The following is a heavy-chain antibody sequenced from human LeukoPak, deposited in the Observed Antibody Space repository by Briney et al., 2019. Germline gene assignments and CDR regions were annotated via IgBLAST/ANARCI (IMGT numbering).Heavy chain of an antibody. CDR3: AKDLGYGMDV. J-gene: IGHJ6*02. V-gene: IGHV3-23*01. Sequence: GGSLRLSCAASGFTFSSYAMSWVRQAAGKGLEWVSHISGSGGSTYYADSVKGRFTISRDNSKNTLYLQMNSLRAEDTAVYHCAKDLGYGMDVWGQGTTVTVSS. CDR1: GFTFSSYA. CDR2: ISGSGGST.